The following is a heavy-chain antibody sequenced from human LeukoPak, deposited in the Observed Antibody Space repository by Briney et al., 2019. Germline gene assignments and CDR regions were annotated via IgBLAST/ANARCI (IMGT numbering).Heavy chain of an antibody. CDR1: GGSISSYY. Sequence: PSETLSLTCTVSGGSISSYYWGWIRQPPGKGLEWIGSIYYSGSTYYNPSLKSRVTISVDTSKNQFSLKLSSVTAADTAVYYCARQDIVVVTAIDYWGQGTLVTVSS. CDR3: ARQDIVVVTAIDY. V-gene: IGHV4-39*01. CDR2: IYYSGST. D-gene: IGHD2-21*02. J-gene: IGHJ4*02.